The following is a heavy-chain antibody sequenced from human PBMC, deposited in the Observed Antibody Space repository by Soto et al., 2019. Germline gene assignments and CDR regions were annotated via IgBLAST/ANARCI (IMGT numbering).Heavy chain of an antibody. CDR2: IYYGGNT. J-gene: IGHJ5*02. CDR1: GGSISSSSYY. CDR3: AGHSMTTFGLVKHWFDP. V-gene: IGHV4-39*01. D-gene: IGHD3-3*01. Sequence: QLQLQESGPGLVKPSESLSLTCTVSGGSISSSSYYWGWIRQPPGKGLEWIGSIYYGGNTYYNPSLNSRVTISIDTSKNQFSLKLSSVTAADTAVYYCAGHSMTTFGLVKHWFDPWGQGTLVTVSS.